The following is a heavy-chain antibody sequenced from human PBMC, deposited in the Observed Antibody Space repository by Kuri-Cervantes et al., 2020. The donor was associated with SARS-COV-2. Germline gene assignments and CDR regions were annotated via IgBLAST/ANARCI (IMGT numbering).Heavy chain of an antibody. V-gene: IGHV3-30*18. Sequence: LSLTCAASGFKFSRADMHWVRQAPGKGLEWVAFISYDGNNKKCIASGKGRFTISRDNSQNKLYLQMRSLRPEDTAMYYCAKDGAGAHDFWGQGTLVTVSS. CDR3: AKDGAGAHDF. J-gene: IGHJ4*02. CDR2: ISYDGNNK. CDR1: GFKFSRAD. D-gene: IGHD4/OR15-4a*01.